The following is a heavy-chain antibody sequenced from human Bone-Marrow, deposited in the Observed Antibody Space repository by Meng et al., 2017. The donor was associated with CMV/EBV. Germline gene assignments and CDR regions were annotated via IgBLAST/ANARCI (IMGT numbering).Heavy chain of an antibody. CDR3: ARGPKSVSKNWFDP. J-gene: IGHJ5*02. Sequence: GGSLRLSCAASGSTFSSYAMHWVRQAPGKGLEWVAVISYDGSNKYYADSVKGRFTISRDNSKNTLYLQMNSLRAEDTAVYYCARGPKSVSKNWFDPWGQGTLVTVSS. V-gene: IGHV3-30*04. CDR2: ISYDGSNK. D-gene: IGHD1-14*01. CDR1: GSTFSSYA.